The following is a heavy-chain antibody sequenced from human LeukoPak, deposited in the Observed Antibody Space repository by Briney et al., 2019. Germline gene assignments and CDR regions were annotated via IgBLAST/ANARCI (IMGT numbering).Heavy chain of an antibody. CDR2: IRYDGTNK. CDR1: GFTFSSYG. Sequence: GGSLRLSCAASGFTFSSYGMNWVRQAPGKGLEWVAFIRYDGTNKYYADSVKGRFTISRDNSKNSLYLQMNSLRAEDTAVYYCAKDRSIAAAGTLDYWGQGTLVTVSS. V-gene: IGHV3-30*02. J-gene: IGHJ4*02. CDR3: AKDRSIAAAGTLDY. D-gene: IGHD6-13*01.